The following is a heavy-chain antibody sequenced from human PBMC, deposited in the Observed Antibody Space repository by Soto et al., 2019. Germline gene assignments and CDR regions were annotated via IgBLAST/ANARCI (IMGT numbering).Heavy chain of an antibody. V-gene: IGHV1-69*06. D-gene: IGHD1-26*01. Sequence: QVQLVQSGAEVKKPGSSVKVSCKASGGTLSSYAVTWVRQAPGQGLEWVGGFIPIVGTADYAQNFQGRVTIAADKSSTTGYMEPSSLRSEDTGVYYCAIGSTYSGEFEYWGQGTLVTVSS. J-gene: IGHJ4*02. CDR2: FIPIVGTA. CDR3: AIGSTYSGEFEY. CDR1: GGTLSSYA.